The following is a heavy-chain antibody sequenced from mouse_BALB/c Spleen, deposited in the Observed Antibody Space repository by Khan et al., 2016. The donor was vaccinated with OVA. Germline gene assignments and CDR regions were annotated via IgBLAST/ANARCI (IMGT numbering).Heavy chain of an antibody. D-gene: IGHD2-14*01. CDR2: INPSNGYT. Sequence: QVRLQQSGAELASPGASVKMSCKASGYTFTSYTIHWIKLRPGQGLEWIGFINPSNGYTNYNQKFKDKATLTADKSSTTVYMQLSSLTSDDSAVYNWVRDGAYHRNDGWFAYWGQGTLVTVSA. CDR1: GYTFTSYT. V-gene: IGHV1-4*01. CDR3: VRDGAYHRNDGWFAY. J-gene: IGHJ3*01.